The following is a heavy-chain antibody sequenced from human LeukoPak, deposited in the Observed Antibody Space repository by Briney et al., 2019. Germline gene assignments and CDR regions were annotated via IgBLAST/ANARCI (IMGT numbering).Heavy chain of an antibody. Sequence: ASVKVSCKASGGTFSSYAISWVRQAPGQGLEWMGRIIPIFGTANYAQKFQGRVTITTDESTSTAYMELSSLRSEDTAVYYCASCSSSWDDAFDIWGQGTMVTVSS. CDR2: IIPIFGTA. J-gene: IGHJ3*02. CDR3: ASCSSSWDDAFDI. D-gene: IGHD6-13*01. V-gene: IGHV1-69*05. CDR1: GGTFSSYA.